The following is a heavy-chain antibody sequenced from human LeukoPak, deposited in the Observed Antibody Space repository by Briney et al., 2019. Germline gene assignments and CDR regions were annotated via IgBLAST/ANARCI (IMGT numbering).Heavy chain of an antibody. CDR2: ISSGGDTT. CDR1: GFTFSTYA. CDR3: AKVAPLGSSWYAFNY. Sequence: PGGSLRVSCAASGFTFSTYAMSWVRQAPGKGLEWVSGISSGGDTTYYADSMKGRFTISRDNSKNTLSLHMNSLRAEDTAVYYCAKVAPLGSSWYAFNYWGQGTLVTVSS. D-gene: IGHD6-13*01. J-gene: IGHJ4*02. V-gene: IGHV3-23*01.